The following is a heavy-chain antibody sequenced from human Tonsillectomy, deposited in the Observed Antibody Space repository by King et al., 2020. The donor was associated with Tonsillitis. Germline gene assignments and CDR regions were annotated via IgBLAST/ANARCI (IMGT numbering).Heavy chain of an antibody. D-gene: IGHD2-2*03. Sequence: VQLVESGGGVVQPGRSLRLFCAASRFTFTTYTLHWVRQAPGKGLEWVAVISHDGSNKYYADSVKGRFTITRDNSNNTLYLQMNSLRAEDTVLYYCAGDAGGYCSGTSCLSWFDPWGQGTLVTVSS. CDR2: ISHDGSNK. CDR1: RFTFTTYT. J-gene: IGHJ5*02. V-gene: IGHV3-30*04. CDR3: AGDAGGYCSGTSCLSWFDP.